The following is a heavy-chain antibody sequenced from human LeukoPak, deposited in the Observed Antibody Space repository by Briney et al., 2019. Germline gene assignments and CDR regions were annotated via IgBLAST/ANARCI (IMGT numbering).Heavy chain of an antibody. V-gene: IGHV3-66*01. D-gene: IGHD6-19*01. CDR3: ARDRGYSSGWLDY. CDR1: GVTVSSNY. J-gene: IGHJ4*02. Sequence: GGSLRLSCAASGVTVSSNYMSWVRQAPGKGLEWVSIIYSGGGTYYADSVKGRFTISRDNSKNTLYLQMNSLRAEDTAVYYCARDRGYSSGWLDYWGQGTLVTVSS. CDR2: IYSGGGT.